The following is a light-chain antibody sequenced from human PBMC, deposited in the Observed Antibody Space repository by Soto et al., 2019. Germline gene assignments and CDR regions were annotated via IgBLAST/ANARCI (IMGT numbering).Light chain of an antibody. V-gene: IGKV3-20*01. CDR3: QQFGSSPLWT. CDR1: QTISNTF. Sequence: EIVLTQSPGTLSLSPGERATLSCRASQTISNTFLAWYQQRPGQAPRLLIYGASGRAAGIPDRFSGSGSGTDFTLSISRLEPEDFAVYYCQQFGSSPLWTFGQGTKVEIK. CDR2: GAS. J-gene: IGKJ1*01.